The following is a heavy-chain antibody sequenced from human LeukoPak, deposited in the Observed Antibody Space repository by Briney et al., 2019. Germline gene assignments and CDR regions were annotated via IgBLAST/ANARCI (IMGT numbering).Heavy chain of an antibody. CDR2: ISTYNANT. CDR3: ARDLAGIVGVTAWFDP. CDR1: GYTFTSHA. V-gene: IGHV1-18*01. D-gene: IGHD1-26*01. Sequence: ASVKVSCKASGYTFTSHAISWMRQAPGQGLEWMGWISTYNANTNYAQKLQGRVTMTTDTSTNTVYMELRSLRFDDTAVYYCARDLAGIVGVTAWFDPWGQGTLVTVSS. J-gene: IGHJ5*02.